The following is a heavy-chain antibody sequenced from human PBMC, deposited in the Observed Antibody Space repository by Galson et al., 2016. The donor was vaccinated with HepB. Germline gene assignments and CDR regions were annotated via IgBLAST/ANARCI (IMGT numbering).Heavy chain of an antibody. Sequence: SETLSLTCGIYGGSFSGYSWSWIRQPPGKGLECIGEINHSGSTNYNPSLESRVTLSVETSKNQFSLKMSSVSAADTAVYYCARGANSFGSGSYIAFDVWGQGTMVTGS. CDR1: GGSFSGYS. CDR3: ARGANSFGSGSYIAFDV. V-gene: IGHV4-34*01. J-gene: IGHJ3*01. CDR2: INHSGST. D-gene: IGHD1-26*01.